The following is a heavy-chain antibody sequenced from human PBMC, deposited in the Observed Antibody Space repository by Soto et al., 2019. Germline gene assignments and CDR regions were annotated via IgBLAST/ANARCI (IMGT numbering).Heavy chain of an antibody. J-gene: IGHJ4*02. Sequence: ASVKVSCKASGYTFTSYGISWVRQAPGQGLEWMGWISAYNGNTNYAQKLQGRVTMTTDTSTSTAYMELRSLRSDDTAVYYCARDTRRVTMVRGVIAPPDYWGQGTLVTVSS. CDR2: ISAYNGNT. V-gene: IGHV1-18*01. CDR3: ARDTRRVTMVRGVIAPPDY. CDR1: GYTFTSYG. D-gene: IGHD3-10*01.